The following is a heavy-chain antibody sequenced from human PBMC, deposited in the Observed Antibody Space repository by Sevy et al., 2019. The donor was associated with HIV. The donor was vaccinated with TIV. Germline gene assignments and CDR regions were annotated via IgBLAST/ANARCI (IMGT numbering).Heavy chain of an antibody. Sequence: ASVKVSCKASGYTFTSYGISWVRQAPGQGLEWLGWISAYNGNTNYAQKLQGRVTMTTDTSTSTAYIELRSLGSDDTAVYYCARGVMVGGVMNDVFDIWGQGTMVTVSS. CDR2: ISAYNGNT. CDR1: GYTFTSYG. CDR3: ARGVMVGGVMNDVFDI. J-gene: IGHJ3*02. D-gene: IGHD3-10*01. V-gene: IGHV1-18*01.